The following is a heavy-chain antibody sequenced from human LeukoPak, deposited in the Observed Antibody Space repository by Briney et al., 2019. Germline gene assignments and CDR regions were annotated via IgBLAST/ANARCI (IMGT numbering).Heavy chain of an antibody. V-gene: IGHV4-4*02. Sequence: SGTLSLTCGVSGGSITTTNFWSWVRQPPGGGLEWIGEISLRGRTQYNPSLKSRVNISIDESKTHLYLSLASVTAADTAVYYCSRESGPYCHFGHWGQGTLVAVTS. CDR2: ISLRGRT. CDR3: SRESGPYCHFGH. D-gene: IGHD1-26*01. CDR1: GGSITTTNF. J-gene: IGHJ5*02.